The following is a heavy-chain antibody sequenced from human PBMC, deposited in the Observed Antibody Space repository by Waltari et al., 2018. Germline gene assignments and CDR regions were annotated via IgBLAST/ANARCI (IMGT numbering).Heavy chain of an antibody. J-gene: IGHJ4*02. V-gene: IGHV1-18*04. D-gene: IGHD3-3*01. CDR2: GSAYNGYT. CDR3: ARVGDDFWSGYFDY. CDR1: GYTFTSYG. Sequence: QVQLVQSGAEVKKPGASVKVSCTASGYTFTSYGINWVRQAPGQGFEWMGWGSAYNGYTNYAQKVQGRVTMTTDTSTSTAYMELRSLRSDDTAVYYCARVGDDFWSGYFDYWGQGTLVTVSS.